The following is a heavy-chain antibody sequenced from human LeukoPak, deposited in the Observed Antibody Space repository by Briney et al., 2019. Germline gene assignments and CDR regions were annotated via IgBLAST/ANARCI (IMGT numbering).Heavy chain of an antibody. J-gene: IGHJ4*02. CDR1: GFTFSSSA. CDR2: ISYDGSNK. V-gene: IGHV3-30*14. Sequence: GGSLRLSCAASGFTFSSSAMHWVRQAPGKGLEWVAVISYDGSNKYYADSVKGRFTISRDNSKNTLHLQMNSLRAEDTAVYFCAKDSITMIFLFLFDYWGQGALVTVSS. CDR3: AKDSITMIFLFLFDY. D-gene: IGHD3-22*01.